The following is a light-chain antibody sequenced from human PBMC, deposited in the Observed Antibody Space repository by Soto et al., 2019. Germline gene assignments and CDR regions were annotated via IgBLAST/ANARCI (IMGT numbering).Light chain of an antibody. Sequence: EIVMTQSPATLSVSPGERATLSCRASQSVSSNFAWYQQKPGQTPRLLIYGASTRATGIPARFSGSGSGTEFPLTLSSLQSEDFAVYYCQQYNNWPLTFGGGTKVEIK. CDR1: QSVSSN. CDR2: GAS. CDR3: QQYNNWPLT. J-gene: IGKJ4*01. V-gene: IGKV3-15*01.